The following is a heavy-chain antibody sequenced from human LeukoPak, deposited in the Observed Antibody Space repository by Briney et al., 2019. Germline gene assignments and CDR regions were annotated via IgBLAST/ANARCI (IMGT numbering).Heavy chain of an antibody. CDR2: IIPIFGTA. V-gene: IGHV1-69*13. Sequence: SVKVSCKASGGTFSSYAISWVRQAPGQGLEWMGGIIPIFGTANYAQKFQGRVTITADESTSTAYMELSSLRSEDTAVYYCATESGYYYDSSGHFDYWGQGTLVTVSS. CDR1: GGTFSSYA. D-gene: IGHD3-22*01. CDR3: ATESGYYYDSSGHFDY. J-gene: IGHJ4*02.